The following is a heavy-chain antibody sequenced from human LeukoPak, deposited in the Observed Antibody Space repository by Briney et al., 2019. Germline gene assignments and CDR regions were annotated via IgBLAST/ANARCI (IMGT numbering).Heavy chain of an antibody. CDR1: RGTFSSYA. D-gene: IGHD1-14*01. Sequence: ASVKVSCKASRGTFSSYAISCVRPAPGQGLERMGRIIPILGIANYAQKFQGRVTITADKSTSTAYMELSSLRSEDTAVYYCASAAREPFPYGMDVWGQGTTVTVSS. V-gene: IGHV1-69*04. CDR3: ASAAREPFPYGMDV. J-gene: IGHJ6*02. CDR2: IIPILGIA.